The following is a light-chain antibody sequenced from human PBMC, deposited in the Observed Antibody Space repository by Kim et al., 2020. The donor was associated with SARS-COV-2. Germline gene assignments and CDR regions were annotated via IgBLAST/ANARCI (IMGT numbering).Light chain of an antibody. CDR1: CSDVGGYDR. J-gene: IGLJ1*01. V-gene: IGLV2-18*02. CDR3: SSYTSSITYV. CDR2: EVS. Sequence: QSALTQPPSVSGSPGQSVTISCTGTCSDVGGYDRVSWYQQPPGTAPKVMIYEVSKRPSGVPDRFSGSKSGNTASLTISGLQAEDEADYYCSSYTSSITYVFGTGTKVTVL.